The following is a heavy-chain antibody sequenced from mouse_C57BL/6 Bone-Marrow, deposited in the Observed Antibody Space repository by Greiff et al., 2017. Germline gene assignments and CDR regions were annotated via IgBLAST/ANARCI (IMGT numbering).Heavy chain of an antibody. CDR3: ARKVVDPPGY. Sequence: VQVVESGAELAKPGASVKLSCKASGYTFTSYWMHWVKPRPGQGLEWIGYINPSSGSTKSNQKFKDKATLTADKSSSTAYMQLSSLTYEDSAVYYCARKVVDPPGYWGQGTTLTVSS. J-gene: IGHJ2*01. V-gene: IGHV1-7*01. D-gene: IGHD1-1*01. CDR1: GYTFTSYW. CDR2: INPSSGST.